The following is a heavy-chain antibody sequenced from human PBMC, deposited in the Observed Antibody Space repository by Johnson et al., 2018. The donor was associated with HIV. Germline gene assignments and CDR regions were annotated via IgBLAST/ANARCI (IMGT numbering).Heavy chain of an antibody. J-gene: IGHJ3*02. V-gene: IGHV3-7*01. CDR1: GFTFSDYW. CDR2: IKQDGSET. Sequence: VQLVESGGGVVRPGGSLRLSCAGSGFTFSDYWMKWVRQATGKGLEWVAKIKQDGSETYYVDSVKGRFTISRDNAKNSLYLQMNSLRAEDTAVYYCARDGGYNWNYVGAFDIWGQGTMVTVSS. D-gene: IGHD1-7*01. CDR3: ARDGGYNWNYVGAFDI.